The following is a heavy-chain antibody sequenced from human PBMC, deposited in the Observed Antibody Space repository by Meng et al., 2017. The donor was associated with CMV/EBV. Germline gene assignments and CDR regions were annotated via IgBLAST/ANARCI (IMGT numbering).Heavy chain of an antibody. Sequence: GGSLRLSCAASGFTFSDYYMSWIRQAPGKGLEWVSYISNSGSTIYYADSVKGRFTISRDNAKNSLYLQMNSLRAEDTAVYYCARVGRFLEWLDPEYYFDYWGQGTLVTVSS. J-gene: IGHJ4*02. CDR3: ARVGRFLEWLDPEYYFDY. D-gene: IGHD3-3*01. CDR2: ISNSGSTI. V-gene: IGHV3-11*01. CDR1: GFTFSDYY.